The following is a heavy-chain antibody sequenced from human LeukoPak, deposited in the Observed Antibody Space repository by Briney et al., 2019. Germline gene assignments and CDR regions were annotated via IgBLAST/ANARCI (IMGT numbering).Heavy chain of an antibody. CDR2: ISYDGSNK. J-gene: IGHJ6*02. Sequence: GGSLRLSCAASGFTFSSYAMHWVRQAPGKGLEWVAVISYDGSNKYYADSMKGRFTISRDNSKNTLYLQMNSLRAEDTAVYYCASHFSSSHYYYYGMDVWGQGTTVTVSS. V-gene: IGHV3-30-3*01. D-gene: IGHD6-13*01. CDR3: ASHFSSSHYYYYGMDV. CDR1: GFTFSSYA.